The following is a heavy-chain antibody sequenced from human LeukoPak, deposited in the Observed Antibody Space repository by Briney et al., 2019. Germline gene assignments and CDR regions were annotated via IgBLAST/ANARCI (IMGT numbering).Heavy chain of an antibody. D-gene: IGHD4-11*01. CDR1: GGTFSSYA. CDR2: IIPIFGTA. V-gene: IGHV1-69*05. J-gene: IGHJ3*02. Sequence: ASVKVSCKASGGTFSSYAISWVRQAPGQGLEWMGGIIPIFGTANYAQKFQGRVTITTDESTSTAYMELSGPRSEDTAVYYCARGTSNYEAFDIWGQGTMVTVSS. CDR3: ARGTSNYEAFDI.